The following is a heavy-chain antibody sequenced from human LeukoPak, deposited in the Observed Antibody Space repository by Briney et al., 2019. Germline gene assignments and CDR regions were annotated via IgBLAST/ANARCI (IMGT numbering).Heavy chain of an antibody. CDR2: ISYDGSIK. Sequence: GGSLRLSCAASGFTFSNFAMHWVRQAPGKGLEWVAVISYDGSIKYYADSVKGRFTISRDNSKNTLYLQMNSLRAEDTAVYYYAREDMTTVTTRWAFDIWGQGSMVTVSS. V-gene: IGHV3-30*04. J-gene: IGHJ3*02. D-gene: IGHD4-17*01. CDR1: GFTFSNFA. CDR3: AREDMTTVTTRWAFDI.